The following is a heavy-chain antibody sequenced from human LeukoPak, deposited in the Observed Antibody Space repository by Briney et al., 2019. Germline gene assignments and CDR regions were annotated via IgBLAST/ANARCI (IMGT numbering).Heavy chain of an antibody. CDR1: GGTFSSYA. Sequence: ASVKVSCKASGGTFSSYAISWVRQAPGQGLEWMGRIIPILGIANYAQKFQGRVTITADKSTSTAYMELSSLRSEDTAVYYCARDPPVWIAAAGNYYYYYGMDVWGQGTTVTVSS. CDR3: ARDPPVWIAAAGNYYYYYGMDV. J-gene: IGHJ6*02. CDR2: IIPILGIA. D-gene: IGHD6-13*01. V-gene: IGHV1-69*04.